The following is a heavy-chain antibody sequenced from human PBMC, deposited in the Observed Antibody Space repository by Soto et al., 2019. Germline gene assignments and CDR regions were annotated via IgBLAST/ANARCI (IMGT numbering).Heavy chain of an antibody. D-gene: IGHD3-16*01. CDR1: GYTFTSYA. V-gene: IGHV1-18*01. Sequence: GASVKVSCKASGYTFTSYAFSWVRQAPGQGLEWMGWISAYNGNTNYAQKFQGRVTMTTDTSTSTGYMELRSLRSDDTAVYYCARSRIIIPQGYFDYWGQGTLVTVSS. J-gene: IGHJ4*02. CDR3: ARSRIIIPQGYFDY. CDR2: ISAYNGNT.